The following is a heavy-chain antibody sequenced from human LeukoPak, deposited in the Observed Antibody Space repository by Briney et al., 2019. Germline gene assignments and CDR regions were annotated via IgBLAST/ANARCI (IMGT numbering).Heavy chain of an antibody. V-gene: IGHV3-23*01. CDR3: ASNPTSYDSSGSLDY. J-gene: IGHJ4*02. D-gene: IGHD3-22*01. CDR1: GFTFSSYS. Sequence: GGSLRLSCAASGFTFSSYSMNWVRQAPGKGLEWVSAISGSGGSTYYADSVKGRFTISRDNSKNTLYLQMNSLRAEDTAVYYCASNPTSYDSSGSLDYWGQGTLVTVSS. CDR2: ISGSGGST.